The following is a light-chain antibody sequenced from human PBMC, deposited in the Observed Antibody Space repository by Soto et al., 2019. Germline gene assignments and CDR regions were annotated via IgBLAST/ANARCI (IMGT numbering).Light chain of an antibody. Sequence: EIVLTQSPGTLSLSPGERATLSCRASQSVSSSYLAWYQQKPGQAPRLLIYGASSRATGIPDRFSGSGSGRDFTLTISRLEPEDFAVYYCKKYGSSPLTFGGGTKVDIK. V-gene: IGKV3-20*01. CDR2: GAS. CDR3: KKYGSSPLT. J-gene: IGKJ4*01. CDR1: QSVSSSY.